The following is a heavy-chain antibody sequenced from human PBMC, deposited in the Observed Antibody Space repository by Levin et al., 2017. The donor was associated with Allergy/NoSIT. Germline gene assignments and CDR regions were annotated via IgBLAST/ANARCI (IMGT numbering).Heavy chain of an antibody. Sequence: SETLSLTCTVSGGSISSYYWSWIRQPPGKGLEWIGYIYYSGSTNYNPSLKSRVTISVDTSKNQFSLKLSSVTAADTAVYYCARGIAVAGMNGIGWWRPYFDYWGQGTLVTVSS. CDR1: GGSISSYY. J-gene: IGHJ4*02. V-gene: IGHV4-59*01. CDR2: IYYSGST. CDR3: ARGIAVAGMNGIGWWRPYFDY. D-gene: IGHD6-19*01.